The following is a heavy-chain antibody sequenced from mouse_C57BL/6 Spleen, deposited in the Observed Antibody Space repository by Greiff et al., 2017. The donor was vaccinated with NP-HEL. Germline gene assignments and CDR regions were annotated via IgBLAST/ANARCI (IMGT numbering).Heavy chain of an antibody. CDR2: IDPETGGT. V-gene: IGHV1-15*01. CDR3: TRALITTVFDY. D-gene: IGHD1-1*01. CDR1: GYTFTDYE. Sequence: QVHVKQSGAELVRPGASVTLSCKASGYTFTDYEMHWVKQTPVHGLEWIGAIDPETGGTAYNQKFKGKAILTAAKSSSTAYMELRSLTSEDSAVYYCTRALITTVFDYWGQGTTLTVSS. J-gene: IGHJ2*01.